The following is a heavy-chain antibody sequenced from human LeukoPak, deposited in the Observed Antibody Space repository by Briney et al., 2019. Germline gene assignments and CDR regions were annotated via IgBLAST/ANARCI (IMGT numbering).Heavy chain of an antibody. J-gene: IGHJ6*02. CDR2: IYSDGST. V-gene: IGHV3-53*01. CDR1: GFIVSSNY. Sequence: GGSLRLSCAASGFIVSSNYMSWVRQAPGKGLEWVSVIYSDGSTYYADSVKGRFTISRDNSKNTLYLQMNSLRAEGTAIYYCAKEKLTAPYYGMDVWGQGTTVTVSS. CDR3: AKEKLTAPYYGMDV. D-gene: IGHD5-24*01.